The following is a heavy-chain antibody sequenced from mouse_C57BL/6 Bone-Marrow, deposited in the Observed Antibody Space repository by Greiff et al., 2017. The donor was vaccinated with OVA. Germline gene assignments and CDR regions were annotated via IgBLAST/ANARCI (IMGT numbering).Heavy chain of an antibody. CDR2: IRLKSDNYAT. CDR3: TVTTVVATGAY. V-gene: IGHV6-3*01. CDR1: GFTFSNYW. D-gene: IGHD1-1*01. Sequence: EVKLMESGGGLVQPGGSMKLSCVASGFTFSNYWMNWVRQSPEKGLEWVAQIRLKSDNYATHYAESVKGRFTISRDDSKSSVYLQMNNLRAEDTGIYYCTVTTVVATGAYWGQGTLVTVSA. J-gene: IGHJ3*01.